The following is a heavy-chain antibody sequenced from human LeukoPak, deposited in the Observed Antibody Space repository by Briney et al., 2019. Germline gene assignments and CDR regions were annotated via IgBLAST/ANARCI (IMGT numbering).Heavy chain of an antibody. CDR2: IYSGGST. Sequence: GGSLRLSCAASGFTVSTNYMIWVRQAPGKGLEWVSVIYSGGSTYYADSVKGRFTISRDNSKNTLYLQMNSLRAEDTAVYYCAKVGVLPAAFEYWGQGTLVTVSS. V-gene: IGHV3-66*01. D-gene: IGHD2-2*01. J-gene: IGHJ4*02. CDR3: AKVGVLPAAFEY. CDR1: GFTVSTNY.